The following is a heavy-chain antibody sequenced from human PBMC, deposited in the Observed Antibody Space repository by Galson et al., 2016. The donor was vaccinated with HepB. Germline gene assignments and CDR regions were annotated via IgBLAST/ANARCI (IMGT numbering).Heavy chain of an antibody. V-gene: IGHV2-5*02. CDR2: IYWDDDK. CDR3: AHTTVSKGFDF. D-gene: IGHD4-17*01. CDR1: GFSLSTSGVA. J-gene: IGHJ4*02. Sequence: PAPVKPTQTLTLTCTFSGFSLSTSGVAVGWIRQPPGKALEWLALIYWDDDKRYSPSLKTRLTLTKDTSNNQVVLTMTNMDPVDTATYYCAHTTVSKGFDFWGQGALVTVSS.